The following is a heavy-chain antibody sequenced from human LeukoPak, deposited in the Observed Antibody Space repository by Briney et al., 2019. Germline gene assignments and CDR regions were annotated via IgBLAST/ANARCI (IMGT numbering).Heavy chain of an antibody. CDR3: AREGPRGNSQFDY. J-gene: IGHJ4*02. CDR1: GFTFSSYA. CDR2: ISGSGGST. Sequence: PGGSLRLSCAASGFTFSSYAMSWVRQAPGKGLEWVSAISGSGGSTYYADSVKGRFTISRDNSKNTLYLEMNSLRAEDTAIYYCAREGPRGNSQFDYWGQGTLVTVSS. D-gene: IGHD2/OR15-2a*01. V-gene: IGHV3-23*01.